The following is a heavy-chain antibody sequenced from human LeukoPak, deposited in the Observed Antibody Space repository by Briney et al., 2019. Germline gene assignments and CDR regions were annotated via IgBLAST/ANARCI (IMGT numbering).Heavy chain of an antibody. J-gene: IGHJ4*02. CDR2: IYYSGST. CDR3: ARRRLDGYGFTTHYLDY. D-gene: IGHD5-18*01. CDR1: GFTFSSYW. V-gene: IGHV4-59*01. Sequence: GSLRLSCAASGFTFSSYWMTWVRQAPGKGLEWVGHIYYSGSTNYNPSLKGRVTMSVDTSKNQFSLKLTSVTAADTAVYYCARRRLDGYGFTTHYLDYWGQGALVTVSS.